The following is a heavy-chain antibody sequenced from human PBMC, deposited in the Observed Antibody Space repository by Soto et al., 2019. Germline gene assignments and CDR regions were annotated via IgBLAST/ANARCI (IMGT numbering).Heavy chain of an antibody. CDR2: IHPGDSDT. V-gene: IGHV5-51*01. CDR1: GYRFTTYW. CDR3: ARQDQLSPQYYAMDV. D-gene: IGHD1-1*01. J-gene: IGHJ6*04. Sequence: DSLKISCKVSGYRFTTYWIAWARQMPGKGLEWMGIIHPGDSDTRYSPSFQGQVTISADKSVGTAFLQWSRLKASDTATYYCARQDQLSPQYYAMDVWGKGT.